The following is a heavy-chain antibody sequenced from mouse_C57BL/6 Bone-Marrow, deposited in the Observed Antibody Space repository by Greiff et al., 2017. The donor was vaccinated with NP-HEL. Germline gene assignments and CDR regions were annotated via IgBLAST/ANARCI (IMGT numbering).Heavy chain of an antibody. Sequence: QVQLQQSGAELVRPGTSVKVSCKASGYAFTNYLIEWVKQRPGQGLEWIGVINPGSGGTNYNEKFKGKATLTADKSSSTAYMQLSSLTSEDSAVYFCARWPIYYDYGGAMDYGGQGTSVTVSS. CDR1: GYAFTNYL. CDR3: ARWPIYYDYGGAMDY. D-gene: IGHD2-4*01. V-gene: IGHV1-54*01. J-gene: IGHJ4*01. CDR2: INPGSGGT.